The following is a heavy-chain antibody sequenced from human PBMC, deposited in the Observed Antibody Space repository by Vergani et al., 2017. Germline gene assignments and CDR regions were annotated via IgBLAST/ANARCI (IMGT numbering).Heavy chain of an antibody. CDR3: ASDTHGGQRADR. D-gene: IGHD4-23*01. CDR1: FDSIRNLY. Sequence: QVQLQESGPGLVKSSETLSLTCSVSFDSIRNLYCNWIRQPPGKGLEWIGSIHYSENTNYNPSLRTRVTISVDTSKNQFSVALTAVTAADTAEYYCASDTHGGQRADRWGQGVLVTVTS. CDR2: IHYSENT. V-gene: IGHV4-59*11. J-gene: IGHJ5*02.